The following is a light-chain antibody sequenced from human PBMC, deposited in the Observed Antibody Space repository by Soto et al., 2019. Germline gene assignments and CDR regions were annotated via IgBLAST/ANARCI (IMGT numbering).Light chain of an antibody. CDR3: QQYNNWRT. J-gene: IGKJ1*01. CDR1: QSVSSN. CDR2: GAS. Sequence: EVVMTQSPATLSVSPGERATLSCRASQSVSSNLAWYQQKHGQAPRLLIYGASARATGIPARFSGTGSGTDFTLTITSLQSEDFAVYYCQQYNNWRTFGQGTKVEI. V-gene: IGKV3-15*01.